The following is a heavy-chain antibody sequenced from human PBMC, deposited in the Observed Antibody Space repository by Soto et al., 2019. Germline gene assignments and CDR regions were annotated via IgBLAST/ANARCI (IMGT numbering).Heavy chain of an antibody. D-gene: IGHD3-22*01. J-gene: IGHJ3*02. Sequence: ASVKVSCKASEYTFTGYYMHWVRQAPGQGLEWMGWINPNSGGTNYAQKFQGWVTMTRDTSISTAYMELSRLRSDDTGVYYCARVLGSGYHDAFDIWGQGTMVTVPS. V-gene: IGHV1-2*04. CDR2: INPNSGGT. CDR3: ARVLGSGYHDAFDI. CDR1: EYTFTGYY.